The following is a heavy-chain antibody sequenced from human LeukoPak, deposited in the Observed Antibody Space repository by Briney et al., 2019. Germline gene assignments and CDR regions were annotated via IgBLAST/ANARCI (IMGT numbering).Heavy chain of an antibody. CDR2: NSGST. D-gene: IGHD6-19*01. CDR1: GGSISSNSYY. V-gene: IGHV4-39*01. CDR3: ARGQARLGWFDP. Sequence: SETLSLTCAVSGGSISSNSYYWGWIRQPPGKGLEWIGSNSGSTYYNPSLKSRVTISVDTSKNQFSLKLRSGTAADTAVYYCARGQARLGWFDPWGQGTLVTVSS. J-gene: IGHJ5*02.